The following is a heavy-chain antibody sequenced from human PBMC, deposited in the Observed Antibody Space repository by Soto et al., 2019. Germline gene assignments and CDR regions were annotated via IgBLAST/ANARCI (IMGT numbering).Heavy chain of an antibody. CDR3: ARFSWYDGDSITNYYMDF. CDR1: GASISSRSYY. D-gene: IGHD6-13*01. CDR2: ISYTGNT. V-gene: IGHV4-39*01. J-gene: IGHJ6*03. Sequence: SETLSLTCSVFGASISSRSYYWAWIRRPPGMGLEWIASISYTGNTYYNPSLTSRAAISGDTSKNQFSLKLSFVTAADTAVYYCARFSWYDGDSITNYYMDFWGNGATVTVSS.